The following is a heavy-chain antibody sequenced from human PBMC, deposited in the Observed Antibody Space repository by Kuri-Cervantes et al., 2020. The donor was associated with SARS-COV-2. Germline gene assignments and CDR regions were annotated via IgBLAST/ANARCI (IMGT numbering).Heavy chain of an antibody. D-gene: IGHD2-15*01. CDR3: ARDGSGGDADY. Sequence: GSLRLSCAVYGGSFSGYYWSWIRQPPGKGLEWIGEINHSGSTNYNPSLKSRVTISVDTSKNQFSLKLSSVTAADTAVYYCARDGSGGDADYWGQGTLVTVSS. CDR2: INHSGST. V-gene: IGHV4-34*01. CDR1: GGSFSGYY. J-gene: IGHJ4*02.